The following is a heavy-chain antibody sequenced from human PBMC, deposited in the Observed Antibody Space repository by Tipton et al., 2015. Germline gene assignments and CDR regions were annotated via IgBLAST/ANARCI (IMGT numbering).Heavy chain of an antibody. Sequence: TLSLTCAVYGGPLRGYYWSWIRQPPGKGLEWIGEIYHDGGTDYNPSLKSRVTMSVNTSKNQFSLKLNSVTAADTAMYYCARDDSALDSWGQGTLVTVSS. J-gene: IGHJ4*02. CDR3: ARDDSALDS. CDR2: IYHDGGT. V-gene: IGHV4-34*01. CDR1: GGPLRGYY. D-gene: IGHD5-18*01.